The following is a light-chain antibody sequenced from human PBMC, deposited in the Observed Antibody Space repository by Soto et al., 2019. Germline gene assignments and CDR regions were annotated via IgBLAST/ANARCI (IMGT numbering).Light chain of an antibody. CDR3: CSYAGSSTVL. CDR2: EGT. CDR1: SSDVGSYNH. J-gene: IGLJ3*02. Sequence: QSVLTQPASVSGSPGPKITISCTGTSSDVGSYNHVSWYQQHPGKAPKLSIYEGTKRPSGVSNRFSASKSGNTASLTISGLQAEDESDYFCCSYAGSSTVLFGGGTKLTVL. V-gene: IGLV2-23*01.